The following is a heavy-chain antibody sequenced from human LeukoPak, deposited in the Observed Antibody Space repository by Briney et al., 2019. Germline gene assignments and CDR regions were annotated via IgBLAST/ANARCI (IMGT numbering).Heavy chain of an antibody. CDR3: AREGIVVVPAVISGFYYYYYGMDV. CDR1: GYTFTGYY. D-gene: IGHD2-2*02. V-gene: IGHV1-2*02. CDR2: INPNSGGT. J-gene: IGHJ6*02. Sequence: ASVKVSCKASGYTFTGYYMHWVRQAPGQGLEWMGWINPNSGGTNYAQKFQGRVTMTRDTSISTAYVELSRLRSDDTAVYYCAREGIVVVPAVISGFYYYYYGMDVWGQGTTVTVSS.